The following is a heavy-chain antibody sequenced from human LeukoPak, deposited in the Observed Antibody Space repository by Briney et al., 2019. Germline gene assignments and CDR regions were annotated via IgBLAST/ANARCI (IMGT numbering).Heavy chain of an antibody. CDR1: GFTFNNYW. Sequence: TGGSLRLSCAASGFTFNNYWMHWVRQAPGKGLVWVSRINSDGSSTSYADSVKGRFTISRDNSKNTLYLQMNSLRAEDTAVYYCAKVLTVAYFDYWGQGALVTVSS. D-gene: IGHD2-15*01. CDR3: AKVLTVAYFDY. V-gene: IGHV3-74*01. CDR2: INSDGSST. J-gene: IGHJ4*02.